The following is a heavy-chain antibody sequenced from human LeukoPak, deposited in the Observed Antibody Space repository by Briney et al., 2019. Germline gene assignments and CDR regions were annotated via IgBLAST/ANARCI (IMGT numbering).Heavy chain of an antibody. CDR3: ARDSNQVPAAPFDY. V-gene: IGHV3-66*01. D-gene: IGHD2-2*01. J-gene: IGHJ4*02. CDR1: GFTVSSNY. Sequence: GGSLRLSCAASGFTVSSNYMSWVRQAPGKGLEWVSVIYSGGSTYYADSVKGRFTISRDNSKNTLYLQMNSLRAEDTAVYYCARDSNQVPAAPFDYWGQGTLVTVSS. CDR2: IYSGGST.